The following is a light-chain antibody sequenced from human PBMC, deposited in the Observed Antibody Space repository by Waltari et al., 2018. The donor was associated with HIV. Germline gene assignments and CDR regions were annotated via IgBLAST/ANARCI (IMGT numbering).Light chain of an antibody. CDR3: SSYAANNSFGL. CDR2: EVT. Sequence: QSALTPPPSPSGPPGQSVTIPCTGTPRHLCRHDFLPSYQLQPDKVPQLTTSEVTKRPSGVPDRFSGSKSDNTASLTVSGLQTDDEADYYCSSYAANNSFGLFGGGTRLTVL. CDR1: PRHLCRHDF. J-gene: IGLJ2*01. V-gene: IGLV2-8*01.